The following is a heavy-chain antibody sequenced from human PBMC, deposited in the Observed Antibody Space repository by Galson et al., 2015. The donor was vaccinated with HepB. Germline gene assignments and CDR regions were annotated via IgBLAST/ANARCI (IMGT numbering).Heavy chain of an antibody. D-gene: IGHD3-22*01. CDR2: FDPEDGET. CDR3: ATVPYYYDSSGYYRQFDY. CDR1: GYTLTELS. V-gene: IGHV1-24*01. Sequence: CKVPGYTLTELSMHWVRQAPGKGLEWMGGFDPEDGETIYAQKFQGRVTMTEDTSTDTAYMELSSLRSEDTAVYYCATVPYYYDSSGYYRQFDYWGQGTLVTVSS. J-gene: IGHJ4*02.